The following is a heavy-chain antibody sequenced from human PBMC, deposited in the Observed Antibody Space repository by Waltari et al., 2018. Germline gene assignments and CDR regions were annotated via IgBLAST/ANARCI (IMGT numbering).Heavy chain of an antibody. J-gene: IGHJ4*02. D-gene: IGHD1-26*01. CDR3: AKEWELLQRFFDY. V-gene: IGHV1-3*01. Sequence: QVQLVQSGAEVKKPGASVKVSCKASGYTFTSYAMHWVRQAPGQRLEWMGWINAGNGNTGYAQKFQGRVTITRNTSISTAYMELSSLRSEDTAVYYCAKEWELLQRFFDYWGQGTLVTVSS. CDR1: GYTFTSYA. CDR2: INAGNGNT.